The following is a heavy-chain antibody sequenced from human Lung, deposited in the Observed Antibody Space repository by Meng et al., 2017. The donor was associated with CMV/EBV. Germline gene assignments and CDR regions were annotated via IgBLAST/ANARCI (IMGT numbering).Heavy chain of an antibody. CDR2: MNPNSGDT. CDR3: ARGPIDSVSN. CDR1: GYTFTTYD. V-gene: IGHV1-8*01. Sequence: ASVKVSCKASGYTFTTYDINWVRQATGQGLEWMGWMNPNSGDTGYAQKFQGRVTMTRNTSISTAYMDLSSLRSDDTAVYYCARGPIDSVSNWGQGTLGTVSS. J-gene: IGHJ4*02. D-gene: IGHD2-15*01.